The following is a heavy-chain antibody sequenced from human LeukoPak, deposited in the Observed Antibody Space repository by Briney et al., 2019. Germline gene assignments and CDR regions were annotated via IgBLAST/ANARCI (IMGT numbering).Heavy chain of an antibody. J-gene: IGHJ4*02. Sequence: PGGSLRLSCAASGFTFSSYWMHWVRQAPGKGLMWVSRISSDGSSTTYADSVKGRFTISRDNAKNTLYLQMNSLRAEDTAVYYCARGYSGSYRVDYWGQGTLVTVSS. CDR2: ISSDGSST. D-gene: IGHD1-26*01. CDR3: ARGYSGSYRVDY. V-gene: IGHV3-74*01. CDR1: GFTFSSYW.